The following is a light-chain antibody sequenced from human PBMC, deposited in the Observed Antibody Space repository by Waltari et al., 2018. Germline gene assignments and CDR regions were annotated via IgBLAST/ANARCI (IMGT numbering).Light chain of an antibody. J-gene: IGKJ1*01. CDR3: QQYGSLPWT. Sequence: EIVLTQSPGTLSLSPGVRATLPCRASESVPSGYLAWYQQKPGQAPKRLIFGASSGATGVPDRFSGSESGTDFTLTISRLEPEDFAVYYCQQYGSLPWTFGQGTKVEIK. CDR1: ESVPSGY. CDR2: GAS. V-gene: IGKV3-20*01.